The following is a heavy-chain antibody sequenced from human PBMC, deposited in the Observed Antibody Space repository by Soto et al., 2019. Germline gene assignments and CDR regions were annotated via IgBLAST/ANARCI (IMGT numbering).Heavy chain of an antibody. CDR2: INPSGGST. CDR3: AAAGYCSSTSCHANYYYYGMDV. J-gene: IGHJ6*02. V-gene: IGHV1-46*01. D-gene: IGHD2-2*01. CDR1: GYTFTSYY. Sequence: ASVKVSCKASGYTFTSYYMHWVRQAPGQGLEWMGIINPSGGSTSYAQKFQGRVTMTRDMSTSTAYMELSSLRSEDTAVYYCAAAGYCSSTSCHANYYYYGMDVWGQGTTVTVSS.